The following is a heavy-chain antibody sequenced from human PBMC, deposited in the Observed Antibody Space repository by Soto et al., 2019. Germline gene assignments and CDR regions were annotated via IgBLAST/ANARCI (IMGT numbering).Heavy chain of an antibody. V-gene: IGHV4-59*12. Sequence: SETLSLTCTVSGGSISSYYWSWIRQPPGKGLEWIGYIYYSGSTNYNPSLKSRVTISVDTSKNQLSLKLSSVTAADTAVYYCTRDTYIPPTTWGQGTLVTAPQ. J-gene: IGHJ5*02. CDR2: IYYSGST. CDR1: GGSISSYY. CDR3: TRDTYIPPTT. D-gene: IGHD2-2*01.